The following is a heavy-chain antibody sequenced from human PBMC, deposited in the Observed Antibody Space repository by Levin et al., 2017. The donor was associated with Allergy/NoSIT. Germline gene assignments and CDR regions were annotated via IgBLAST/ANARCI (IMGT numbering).Heavy chain of an antibody. Sequence: PSETLSLTCTVSGGSISSSSYYWGWIRQPPGKGLEWIGSIYYSGSTYYNPSLKSRVTISVDTSKNQFSLKLSSVTAADTAVYYCARRLGSGSYFPRRGFDYWGQGTLVTVSS. CDR1: GGSISSSSYY. V-gene: IGHV4-39*01. CDR2: IYYSGST. D-gene: IGHD3-10*01. CDR3: ARRLGSGSYFPRRGFDY. J-gene: IGHJ4*02.